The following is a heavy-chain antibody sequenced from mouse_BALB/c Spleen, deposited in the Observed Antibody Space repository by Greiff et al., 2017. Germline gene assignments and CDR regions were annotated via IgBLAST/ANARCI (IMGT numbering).Heavy chain of an antibody. V-gene: IGHV5-6-3*01. CDR1: GFTFSSYG. J-gene: IGHJ4*01. CDR3: ARDIYGSSYLYAMDY. CDR2: INSNGGST. D-gene: IGHD1-1*01. Sequence: SGGGLVQPGGSLKLSCAASGFTFSSYGMSWVRQTPDKRLELVATINSNGGSTYYPDSVKGRFTISRDNAKNTLYLQMSSLKSEDTAMYYCARDIYGSSYLYAMDYWGQGTSVTVSS.